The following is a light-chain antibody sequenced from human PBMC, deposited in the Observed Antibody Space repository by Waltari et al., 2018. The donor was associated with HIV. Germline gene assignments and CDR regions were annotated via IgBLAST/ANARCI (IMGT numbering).Light chain of an antibody. J-gene: IGLJ3*02. CDR2: GVT. Sequence: QSPMYQPASVSGSPGQSITIPCPGVSHKIDFYNFVSWYQLRPGKAPQLIIFGVTRRPSGISSRFSGSTSGGTASLTISDLQIEDEADYFCSSFAGTGTPMFGGGTKLTVL. V-gene: IGLV2-14*01. CDR1: SHKIDFYNF. CDR3: SSFAGTGTPM.